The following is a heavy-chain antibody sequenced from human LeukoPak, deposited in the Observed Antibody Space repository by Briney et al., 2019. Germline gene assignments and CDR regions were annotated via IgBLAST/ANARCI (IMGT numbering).Heavy chain of an antibody. CDR1: GGSTSSYY. Sequence: SETLSLTCTVSGGSTSSYYWSWIRQPPGKGLEWIGYIYYSGSTNYNPSLKSRVTISVKTSKNQFSLKLSSVTAADTAVYYCARVTGYMIEDYFDYWGQGTLVTVSS. CDR2: IYYSGST. J-gene: IGHJ4*02. D-gene: IGHD3-22*01. CDR3: ARVTGYMIEDYFDY. V-gene: IGHV4-59*01.